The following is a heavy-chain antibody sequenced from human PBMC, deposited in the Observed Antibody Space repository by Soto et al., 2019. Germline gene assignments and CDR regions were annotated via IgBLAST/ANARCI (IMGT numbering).Heavy chain of an antibody. CDR1: GYTFTSYA. CDR2: INAGNGNT. CDR3: ARDGADIVLVPAPNWFDP. Sequence: ASVKVSCKASGYTFTSYAMHWVRQAPGQRLEWMGWINAGNGNTKYSQKFQGRVTMTRDTSTSTVYMELSSLRSEDTAVYYCARDGADIVLVPAPNWFDPWGQGTLVTVSS. D-gene: IGHD2-2*01. J-gene: IGHJ5*02. V-gene: IGHV1-3*01.